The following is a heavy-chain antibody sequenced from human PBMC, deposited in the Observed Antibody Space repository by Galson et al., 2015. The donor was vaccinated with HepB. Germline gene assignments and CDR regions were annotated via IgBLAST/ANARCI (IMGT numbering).Heavy chain of an antibody. Sequence: LSLTCTVSGGSISSGSYYWSWIRQPAGKGLERIGRIYTSGSTNYNPSLKSRVTMSVDTSKNQFSLKLSSVTAADTAVYYCAREGASDRLAARPDLIEYDAFDIWGQGTMVTVSS. V-gene: IGHV4-61*02. CDR3: AREGASDRLAARPDLIEYDAFDI. D-gene: IGHD6-6*01. CDR1: GGSISSGSYY. CDR2: IYTSGST. J-gene: IGHJ3*02.